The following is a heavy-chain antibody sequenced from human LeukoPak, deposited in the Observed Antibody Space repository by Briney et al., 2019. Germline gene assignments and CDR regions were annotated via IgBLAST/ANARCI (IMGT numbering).Heavy chain of an antibody. CDR3: AREVWSAFDI. J-gene: IGHJ3*02. CDR2: IYYSGST. Sequence: SETLSLTCTVSGGSISSYYWSWIRQPPGKGLEWIGYIYYSGSTNYNPSLKSRVTISVDTSKNQFSLKLSSVTAADTAMYYCAREVWSAFDIWGQGQWSPSLQ. D-gene: IGHD2-21*01. CDR1: GGSISSYY. V-gene: IGHV4-59*12.